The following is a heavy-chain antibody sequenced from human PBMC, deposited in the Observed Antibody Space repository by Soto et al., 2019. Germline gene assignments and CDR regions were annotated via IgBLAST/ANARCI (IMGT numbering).Heavy chain of an antibody. CDR1: GFTFSSYS. CDR3: ASIGGGDYTP. Sequence: EVQLVESGGGLVKPGGSLRLSCAASGFTFSSYSMNWVRQAPGKGLEWVSSISSSSSYIYYADSVKGRFTISRDNAKNSLYLQMNSLRAEDTTVYYCASIGGGDYTPWGQGTLVTVSS. CDR2: ISSSSSYI. D-gene: IGHD4-17*01. J-gene: IGHJ4*02. V-gene: IGHV3-21*01.